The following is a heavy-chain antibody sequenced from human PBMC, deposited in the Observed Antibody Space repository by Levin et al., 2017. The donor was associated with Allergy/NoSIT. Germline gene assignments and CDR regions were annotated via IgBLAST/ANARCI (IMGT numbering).Heavy chain of an antibody. V-gene: IGHV4-34*01. CDR2: INHSEST. J-gene: IGHJ4*02. D-gene: IGHD3-10*01. CDR1: GGSFSGYY. Sequence: SQTLSLTCAVYGGSFSGYYWSWIRQPPGKGLEWIGEINHSESTNYNPSLKSQVTISVDTSNNQFSLKLNSMTAADTAVYYCARSLRLRGFDYWGQGTLVSVSS. CDR3: ARSLRLRGFDY.